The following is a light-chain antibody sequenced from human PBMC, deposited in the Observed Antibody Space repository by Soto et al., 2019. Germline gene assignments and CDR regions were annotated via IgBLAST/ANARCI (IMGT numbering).Light chain of an antibody. J-gene: IGLJ2*01. CDR3: SSYAGSNNLV. CDR2: EVS. CDR1: SSDVGGYNY. V-gene: IGLV2-14*01. Sequence: QSVLTQPAFVSGSPGQSITISCTGTSSDVGGYNYVSWYQHPPGKAPKLMISEVSNRPSGVSNRFSGSKSGNTASLTISGLQAEDEADYYCSSYAGSNNLVFGGGTKLTVL.